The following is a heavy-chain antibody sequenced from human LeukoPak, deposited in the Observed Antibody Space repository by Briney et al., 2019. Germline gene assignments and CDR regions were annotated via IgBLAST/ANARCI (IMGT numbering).Heavy chain of an antibody. D-gene: IGHD5-18*01. J-gene: IGHJ4*02. CDR3: AKDWRRGYSYGFDY. CDR1: GFTFSSYV. Sequence: GGSLRLSCAASGFTFSSYVMSWVRQAPVKGLEWVSAISGSGGSTYYADSVKGRFTISRDNSKNTLYLQMNSLRAEDTAVYYCAKDWRRGYSYGFDYWGQGTLVTVSS. CDR2: ISGSGGST. V-gene: IGHV3-23*01.